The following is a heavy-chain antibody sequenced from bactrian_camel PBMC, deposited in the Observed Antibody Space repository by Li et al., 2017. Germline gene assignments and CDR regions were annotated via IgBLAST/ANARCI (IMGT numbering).Heavy chain of an antibody. CDR2: IDLFHGAT. D-gene: IGHD7*01. Sequence: HVQLVESGGGSVQAGRSLRLSCVVSGSTTSLNCMGWFRQPTGKEREGVASIDLFHGATNYADFVKGRFTISRDSAKKTLYLRMNRLQVEDTGRYYCAAGFLLPGVAARLTAAHVGSWARGPRSPSP. V-gene: IGHV3-2*01. CDR3: AAGFLLPGVAARLTAAHVGS. CDR1: GSTTSLNC. J-gene: IGHJ6*01.